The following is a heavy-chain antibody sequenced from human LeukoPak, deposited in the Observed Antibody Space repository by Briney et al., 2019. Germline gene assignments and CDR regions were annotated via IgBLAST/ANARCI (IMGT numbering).Heavy chain of an antibody. D-gene: IGHD2-15*01. V-gene: IGHV3-7*03. CDR3: AMTDFNKYCSGGSCGEGYFDY. CDR2: IKQDGSEK. J-gene: IGHJ4*02. CDR1: GFTFSSYW. Sequence: GGSLRLSCAASGFTFSSYWMSWVRQAPGKGLEWVANIKQDGSEKNYVDSVKGRFTISRDNAKNSLYLQMNSLGAEDTAVYYCAMTDFNKYCSGGSCGEGYFDYWGQGTLVTVSS.